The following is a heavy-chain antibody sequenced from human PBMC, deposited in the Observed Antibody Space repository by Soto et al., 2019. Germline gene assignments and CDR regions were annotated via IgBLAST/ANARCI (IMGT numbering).Heavy chain of an antibody. Sequence: SETLSLTCAVSGGSISRSNWWSWVRQPPGKGLEWIGEIYHTGGTQYNPSLKSRVSMSVDKSKNQFSLHLTSVTAADTAVYYCARLQFGEGFDYWGQGALVTVSS. CDR1: GGSISRSNW. CDR2: IYHTGGT. V-gene: IGHV4-4*02. D-gene: IGHD3-10*01. CDR3: ARLQFGEGFDY. J-gene: IGHJ4*02.